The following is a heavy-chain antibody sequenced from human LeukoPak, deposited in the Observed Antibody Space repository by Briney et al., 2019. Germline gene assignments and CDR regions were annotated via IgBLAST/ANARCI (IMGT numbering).Heavy chain of an antibody. CDR2: INTISSTK. CDR1: GFTFSSYD. D-gene: IGHD4-17*01. J-gene: IGHJ4*02. Sequence: PGGSLRLSCAASGFTFSSYDMNWVRQAPGKGLEWVSYINTISSTKYYADSVKGRFTISRDNAKNSLSLQMNSLRDEDTVVYYCARGKIGYYYGDYDGYWGQGTLVTVSS. CDR3: ARGKIGYYYGDYDGY. V-gene: IGHV3-48*02.